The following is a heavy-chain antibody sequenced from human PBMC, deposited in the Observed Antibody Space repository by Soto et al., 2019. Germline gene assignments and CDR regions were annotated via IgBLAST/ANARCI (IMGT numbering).Heavy chain of an antibody. D-gene: IGHD6-19*01. Sequence: PSETLSLTCTVSGGSISSGGYSWSWIRQPPGKGLEWIGYIYHSGSTYYNPSLKSRVTISLDRSKNHFSLKLSSVSAADTAVYYCARAPGLVLDYWGQGTLVTVSS. V-gene: IGHV4-30-2*01. CDR1: GGSISSGGYS. CDR2: IYHSGST. J-gene: IGHJ4*02. CDR3: ARAPGLVLDY.